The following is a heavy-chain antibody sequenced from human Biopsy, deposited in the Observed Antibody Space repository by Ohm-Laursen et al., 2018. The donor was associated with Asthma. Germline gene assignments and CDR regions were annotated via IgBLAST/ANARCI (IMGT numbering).Heavy chain of an antibody. CDR3: ARHWDWGSFFDY. Sequence: SQTLSLTCTVSGGSMSSSSYYWGWIRQPPGKGLEWMGSIPYTGSAYHNPSLKSRFTISGDRSKNHFSLKLSSVTAADTAVYYCARHWDWGSFFDYWGQGTPVTVSS. V-gene: IGHV4-39*01. D-gene: IGHD7-27*01. CDR1: GGSMSSSSYY. CDR2: IPYTGSA. J-gene: IGHJ4*02.